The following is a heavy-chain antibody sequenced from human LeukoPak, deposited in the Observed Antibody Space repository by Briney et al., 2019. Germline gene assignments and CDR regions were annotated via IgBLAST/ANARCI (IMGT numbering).Heavy chain of an antibody. D-gene: IGHD5-18*01. V-gene: IGHV4-39*07. Sequence: SETLSLTCTVSGGSISSSSYYWGWLRQPPGTGLEWIGSIYYSGSTYYNPSLKSRVTISVDTSKNQFSLKLSSVTAADTAVYYCARVVTAMDYGRIDYWGQGTLVTVSS. CDR3: ARVVTAMDYGRIDY. CDR1: GGSISSSSYY. J-gene: IGHJ4*02. CDR2: IYYSGST.